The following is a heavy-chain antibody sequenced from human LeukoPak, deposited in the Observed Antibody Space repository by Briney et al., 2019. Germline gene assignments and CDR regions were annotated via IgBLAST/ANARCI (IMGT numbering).Heavy chain of an antibody. Sequence: ASETLSLTCAVSGGSISSGGYSWSWIRQPPGKGLEWIGYIYHSGSTYYNPSLKSRVTISVDRSKNQFSLKLSSVTAADTAVYYCARVVTSNWKFDYWGQGTLVTVST. CDR2: IYHSGST. J-gene: IGHJ4*02. D-gene: IGHD1-20*01. CDR1: GGSISSGGYS. CDR3: ARVVTSNWKFDY. V-gene: IGHV4-30-2*01.